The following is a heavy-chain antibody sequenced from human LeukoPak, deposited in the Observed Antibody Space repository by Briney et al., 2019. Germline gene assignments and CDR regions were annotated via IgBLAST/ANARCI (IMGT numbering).Heavy chain of an antibody. D-gene: IGHD5-24*01. J-gene: IGHJ5*02. CDR3: ARGMATILSGKWFDP. CDR2: IYYSGST. Sequence: SETLSLTCTVSGGSISSHYWSWIRQPPGKGLEWIGYIYYSGSTNYNPSLKSRVTISVDTSNNQFSLRLSSVTAADTAVYYCARGMATILSGKWFDPWGQGTLVTVSS. V-gene: IGHV4-59*11. CDR1: GGSISSHY.